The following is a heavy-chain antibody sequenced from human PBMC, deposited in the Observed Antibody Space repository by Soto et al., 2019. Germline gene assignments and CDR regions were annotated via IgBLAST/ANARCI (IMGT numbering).Heavy chain of an antibody. Sequence: QVQLQESGPGLMKPSGTLSLTCAVSGDSISSPNWWAWVRQPPGKGLEWIGEIFHSGRYNYNPSLESRINMLVDKSKNQFSLILNSVTAADTAVYYCARSSRGYHPWGQGTLVTVSS. V-gene: IGHV4-4*02. CDR1: GDSISSPNW. D-gene: IGHD3-22*01. CDR2: IFHSGRY. J-gene: IGHJ5*02. CDR3: ARSSRGYHP.